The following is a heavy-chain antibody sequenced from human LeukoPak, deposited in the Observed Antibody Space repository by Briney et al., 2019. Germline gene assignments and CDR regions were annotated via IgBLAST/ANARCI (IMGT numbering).Heavy chain of an antibody. D-gene: IGHD1-14*01. V-gene: IGHV4-4*07. CDR3: ARERSESPGSGYDMDV. J-gene: IGHJ6*03. CDR1: GGSIGGYY. Sequence: SETLSLTCTVSGGSIGGYYWNWIRQAAGEGLEWLGRIYSNGHIDHNASLKSRVAMSVDTSTNLFSLKLNSLTAADTAVYYCARERSESPGSGYDMDVWGKGTPVIVSS. CDR2: IYSNGHI.